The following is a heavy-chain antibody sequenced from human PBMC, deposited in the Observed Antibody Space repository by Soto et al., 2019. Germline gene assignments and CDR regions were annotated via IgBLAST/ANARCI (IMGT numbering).Heavy chain of an antibody. Sequence: EVQLVESGGGLVKPGGSLRLSCAASGFTFSNAWMSWVRQAPGKGLEWVGRIKSRSDGGTTDYAAPVKGRFTISRDDSKNTLYLQMNSLKTEDTAVYYCTTDLMWWELLPSVFDYWGQGTLVTVSS. D-gene: IGHD1-26*01. CDR3: TTDLMWWELLPSVFDY. CDR2: IKSRSDGGTT. V-gene: IGHV3-15*01. J-gene: IGHJ4*02. CDR1: GFTFSNAW.